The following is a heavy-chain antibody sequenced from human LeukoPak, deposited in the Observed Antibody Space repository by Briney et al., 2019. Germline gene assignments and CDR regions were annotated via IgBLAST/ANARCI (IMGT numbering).Heavy chain of an antibody. CDR1: GYTLTELS. J-gene: IGHJ4*02. CDR3: ARDPGYSSSSNYFDY. V-gene: IGHV1-46*01. D-gene: IGHD6-6*01. Sequence: ASVKVSCKVSGYTLTELSMHWVRQAPGQGLEWMGIINPSGGSTSYAQKFQGRVTMTRDTSTSTVYMELSSLRSEDTAVYYCARDPGYSSSSNYFDYWGQGTLVTVSS. CDR2: INPSGGST.